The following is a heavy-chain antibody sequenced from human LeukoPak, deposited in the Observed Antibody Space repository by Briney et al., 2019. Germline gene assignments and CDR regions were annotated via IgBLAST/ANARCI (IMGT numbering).Heavy chain of an antibody. Sequence: GGSLRLSCAASGFTFSSYAMSWVRQAPGKGLEWVSAISGSGGSTYYADSVKGRFTISRDNAKNSLYLQMNSLRAEDTAIYYCTREGDNSTPDYWGQGTLVTVSS. J-gene: IGHJ4*02. CDR1: GFTFSSYA. D-gene: IGHD2/OR15-2a*01. CDR2: ISGSGGST. V-gene: IGHV3-23*01. CDR3: TREGDNSTPDY.